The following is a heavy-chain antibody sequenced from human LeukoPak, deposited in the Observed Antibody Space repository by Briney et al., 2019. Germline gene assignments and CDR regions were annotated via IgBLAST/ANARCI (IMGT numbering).Heavy chain of an antibody. D-gene: IGHD1-1*01. J-gene: IGHJ4*02. CDR2: IYHSGST. CDR1: GCSISSGYY. CDR3: ARQTGFLDY. V-gene: IGHV4-38-2*01. Sequence: PSETLSLTCAVSGCSISSGYYWGWIRQPPGKGLEWIGSIYHSGSTYYNPSLKSRVTISVDTSKNQFSLKLSSVTAADTAVYYCARQTGFLDYWGQGTLVTVSS.